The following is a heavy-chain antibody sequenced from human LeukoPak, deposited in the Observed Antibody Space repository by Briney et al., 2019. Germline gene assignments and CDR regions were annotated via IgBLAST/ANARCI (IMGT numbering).Heavy chain of an antibody. CDR2: IYYSGST. D-gene: IGHD3-22*01. J-gene: IGHJ1*01. Sequence: GSLRLSCAASGLTFSSYSMNWVRQPPGKGLEWIGSIYYSGSTYYNPSLKSRVTISVDTSKNQFSLKLSSVTAADTAVYYCASQSRLRYYYDSSGYYYVAHFQHWGQGTLVTVSS. V-gene: IGHV4-39*01. CDR1: GLTFSSYSMN. CDR3: ASQSRLRYYYDSSGYYYVAHFQH.